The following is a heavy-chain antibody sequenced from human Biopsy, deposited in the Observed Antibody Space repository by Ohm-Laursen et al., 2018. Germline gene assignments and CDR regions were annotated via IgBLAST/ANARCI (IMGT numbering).Heavy chain of an antibody. CDR2: IWSSGTT. Sequence: SETLFLTWSISGGSISGYYWNWIRQSPGKGLEWIGYIWSSGTTDYNPSLQSRVSMSLELSTDQFSLKVDSVTAADTAVYYCARVVGAATGFDQWGQGIPVTVSS. CDR3: ARVVGAATGFDQ. J-gene: IGHJ4*02. V-gene: IGHV4-59*01. D-gene: IGHD1-26*01. CDR1: GGSISGYY.